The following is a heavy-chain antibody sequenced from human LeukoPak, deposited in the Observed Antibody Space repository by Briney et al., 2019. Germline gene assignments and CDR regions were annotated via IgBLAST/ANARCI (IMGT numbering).Heavy chain of an antibody. CDR1: GYTFTRYG. CDR2: ISAYSGNT. V-gene: IGHV1-18*01. J-gene: IGHJ6*03. Sequence: GASVNVSCKASGYTFTRYGMGWVRQAPGQGLEWMGWISAYSGNTNYAQKLQGRVTMTTDTSTSTAYMELRSLRSDDTAVYYCARDSPYSSGWYAEYYYYYIDVWGKGTTVTVSS. CDR3: ARDSPYSSGWYAEYYYYYIDV. D-gene: IGHD6-19*01.